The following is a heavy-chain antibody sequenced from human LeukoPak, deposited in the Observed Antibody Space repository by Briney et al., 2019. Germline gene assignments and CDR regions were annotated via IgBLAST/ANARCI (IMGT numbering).Heavy chain of an antibody. CDR2: INPSGGST. J-gene: IGHJ6*03. CDR1: GYTFTSYY. Sequence: GASVNVSCKASGYTFTSYYMHWVRQAPGQGLEWMGLINPSGGSTSYAQKFQGRVTMTRDMSTSTVYMELSSLRSEDTAVYYCARDLGTTWNIYYYYYMDVGGKGTTVTVSS. CDR3: ARDLGTTWNIYYYYYMDV. D-gene: IGHD3-16*01. V-gene: IGHV1-46*01.